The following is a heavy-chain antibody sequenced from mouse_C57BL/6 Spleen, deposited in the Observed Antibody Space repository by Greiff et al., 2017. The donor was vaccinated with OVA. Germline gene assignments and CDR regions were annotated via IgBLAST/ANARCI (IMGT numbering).Heavy chain of an antibody. D-gene: IGHD1-1*01. CDR2: IDPEDGET. V-gene: IGHV14-2*01. Sequence: EVQGVESGAELVKPGASVKLSCTASGFNIKDYYMHWVKQRTEQGLAWIGRIDPEDGETKYAPKFQGKATITADTSSNTAYLQLSSLTSEDTTVYYCARGRSSYYAMDYWGQGTSVTVSS. CDR1: GFNIKDYY. J-gene: IGHJ4*01. CDR3: ARGRSSYYAMDY.